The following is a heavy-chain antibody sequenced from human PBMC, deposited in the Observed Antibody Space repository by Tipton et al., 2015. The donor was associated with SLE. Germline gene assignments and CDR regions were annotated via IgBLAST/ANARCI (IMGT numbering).Heavy chain of an antibody. Sequence: QLVQSGAEVKKPGSSVKVSCKASGGTFSSYAISWVRQAPGQGLEWMGGIIPIFGTANYAQKFQGRVTITADKSTSTAYMELSSLRSEDTAVYYCARVAGYYYDSSGYYLDYWGQGTLVTVSS. CDR3: ARVAGYYYDSSGYYLDY. CDR1: GGTFSSYA. J-gene: IGHJ4*02. CDR2: IIPIFGTA. D-gene: IGHD3-22*01. V-gene: IGHV1-69*06.